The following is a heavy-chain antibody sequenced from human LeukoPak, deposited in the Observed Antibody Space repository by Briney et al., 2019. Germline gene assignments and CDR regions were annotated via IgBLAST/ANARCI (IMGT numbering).Heavy chain of an antibody. J-gene: IGHJ5*02. D-gene: IGHD6-6*01. V-gene: IGHV4-61*10. CDR2: IYFSGST. Sequence: SETLSLTCTVSGDSISSNSFYWTWIRQPAGKGLEWVGHIYFSGSTNYNPSLKSRVTMSVDTSKNQFSLKLSSVTAADTAVYYCARTPSSSSGSWFDPWGQGTLVTVSS. CDR1: GDSISSNSFY. CDR3: ARTPSSSSGSWFDP.